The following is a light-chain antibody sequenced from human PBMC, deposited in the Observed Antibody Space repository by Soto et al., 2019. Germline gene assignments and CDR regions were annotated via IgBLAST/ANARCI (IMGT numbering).Light chain of an antibody. CDR3: YSAADNTGV. J-gene: IGLJ3*02. CDR1: VLAKKY. CDR2: KDS. V-gene: IGLV3-27*01. Sequence: SYELTQPSSVSVSPGQTARITCSGDVLAKKYARWFQQKPGQAPVLVIYKDSERPSGIPERFSGSSSGTTVTLTISGAQVGDEADYYCYSAADNTGVFGGGTKLTVL.